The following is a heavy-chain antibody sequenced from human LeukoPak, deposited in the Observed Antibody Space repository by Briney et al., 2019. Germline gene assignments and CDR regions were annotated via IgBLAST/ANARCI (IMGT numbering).Heavy chain of an antibody. V-gene: IGHV5-51*01. Sequence: GESLKISCKGSGYSFTSYWIGWVRQMPGKGLEWMGIIYPGDSDTRYSPSFQGQVTISADKSISTAYLQWSSLKASDTAMYYCARSRFGGSGYYYDFDYWGQGTLVTVSS. CDR3: ARSRFGGSGYYYDFDY. J-gene: IGHJ4*02. D-gene: IGHD3-22*01. CDR1: GYSFTSYW. CDR2: IYPGDSDT.